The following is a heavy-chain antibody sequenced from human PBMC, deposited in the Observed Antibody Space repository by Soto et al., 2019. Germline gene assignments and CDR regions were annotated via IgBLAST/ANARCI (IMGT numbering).Heavy chain of an antibody. V-gene: IGHV3-30*18. CDR1: GFTFSSYG. Sequence: GGSLSLSCAGCGFTFSSYGIHWVRQAPCKGLEWVAVISYDGINNYYADSVKGRFTISRDNSKNTPYRQMNNLRAEDTAVYYCAKDGQRIFGGGGPCDYLGQGTLVTVSS. CDR3: AKDGQRIFGGGGPCDY. CDR2: ISYDGINN. D-gene: IGHD3-3*01. J-gene: IGHJ4*02.